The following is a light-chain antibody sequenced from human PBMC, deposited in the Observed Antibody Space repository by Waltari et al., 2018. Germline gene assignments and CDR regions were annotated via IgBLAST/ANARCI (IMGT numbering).Light chain of an antibody. V-gene: IGLV2-14*03. Sequence: QSALTQPASVSGSPGQSTTLPCTGTSSHVGGYNYVSLYQQHPGKAPKLIIYDVSNRPSGVSNRFSCSKSGNTASLTISGLQAEDEADYYCSSYISSDTLELFGGGTSLTV. CDR3: SSYISSDTLEL. CDR1: SSHVGGYNY. J-gene: IGLJ2*01. CDR2: DVS.